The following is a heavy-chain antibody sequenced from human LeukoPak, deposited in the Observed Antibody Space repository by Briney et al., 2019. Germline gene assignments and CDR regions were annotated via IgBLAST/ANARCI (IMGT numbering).Heavy chain of an antibody. Sequence: SETLSLTCTVSSGSISSTNYCWDWIRQPPGKGLEWIGSIYYSGSTYYNPSLKSRVTISVDTSKNQFSLKLSSVTAADTAVYYCARRSCSGGTCYESRGWFDSWGQGTLVTVSS. CDR1: SGSISSTNYC. CDR2: IYYSGST. D-gene: IGHD2-15*01. CDR3: ARRSCSGGTCYESRGWFDS. V-gene: IGHV4-39*07. J-gene: IGHJ5*01.